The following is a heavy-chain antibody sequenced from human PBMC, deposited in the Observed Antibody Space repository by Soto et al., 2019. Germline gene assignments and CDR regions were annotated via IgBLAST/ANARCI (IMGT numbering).Heavy chain of an antibody. CDR1: GDTFKKFA. Sequence: QVQLVQSGPEVKKPGSSVKVSCKTSGDTFKKFAISWVRQAPGQGPEWMGGIIPMFGTTKYTQKCQGRVTFTADKSTGTAYMELTSLMSEDTATYFCARGVVPAAGAAPHYFHYVWTSGAKGPRSPSP. CDR2: IIPMFGTT. D-gene: IGHD2-2*01. CDR3: ARGVVPAAGAAPHYFHYVWTS. V-gene: IGHV1-69*06. J-gene: IGHJ6*02.